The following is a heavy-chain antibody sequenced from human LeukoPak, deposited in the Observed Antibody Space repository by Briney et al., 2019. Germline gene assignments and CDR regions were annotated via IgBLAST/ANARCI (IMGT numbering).Heavy chain of an antibody. CDR2: INPNSGGT. CDR3: ASMAEGSDYFDY. CDR1: GYTFTGYY. J-gene: IGHJ4*02. Sequence: ASVTVSCKAAGYTFTGYYMHWVRQAPGQGLEWMGWINPNSGGTNYAQNFQARVTMTRDTSISTAYMELSRLRSDHTAVYYCASMAEGSDYFDYWGQGTLVTVSS. V-gene: IGHV1-2*02. D-gene: IGHD1-14*01.